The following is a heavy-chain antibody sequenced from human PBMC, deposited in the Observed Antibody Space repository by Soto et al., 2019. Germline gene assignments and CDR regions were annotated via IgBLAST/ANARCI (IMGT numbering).Heavy chain of an antibody. J-gene: IGHJ3*02. CDR3: ASASDFWSGYYRVAFDI. Sequence: SVKVSCKASGGTFSSYAISWVRQAPGQGLEWMGGIIPIFGTANYAQKFQGRVTITADESTSTAYMELSSLRSEDTAVYYCASASDFWSGYYRVAFDIWGQGTMVTVSS. CDR1: GGTFSSYA. CDR2: IIPIFGTA. D-gene: IGHD3-3*01. V-gene: IGHV1-69*13.